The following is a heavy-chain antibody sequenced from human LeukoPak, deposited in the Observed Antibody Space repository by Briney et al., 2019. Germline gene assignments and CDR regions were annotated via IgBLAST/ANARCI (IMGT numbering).Heavy chain of an antibody. V-gene: IGHV4-38-2*02. Sequence: SETLSLTCTVSGGSISSYYWGWIRQPPGKGLEWIGSIYHSGSTYYNPSLKSRVTISVDTSKNQFSLKLSSVTAADTAVYYCARGMNDYVWGSYDYWGQGTLVTVSS. CDR3: ARGMNDYVWGSYDY. CDR2: IYHSGST. D-gene: IGHD3-16*01. CDR1: GGSISSYY. J-gene: IGHJ4*02.